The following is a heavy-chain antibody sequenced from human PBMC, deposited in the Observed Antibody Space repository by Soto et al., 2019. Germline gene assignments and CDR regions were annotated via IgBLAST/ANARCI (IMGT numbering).Heavy chain of an antibody. CDR2: ISSGSSYI. J-gene: IGHJ6*02. D-gene: IGHD3-10*01. CDR3: ARSSGGSGKLWNYYGMDV. Sequence: GGALRLSCAASGFTFSSYSMNWVRPAPGEGLEWVSSISSGSSYIYYADSVKGRFTISRDNAKNSLYLQMNSLRAEDTAVYYCARSSGGSGKLWNYYGMDVWGQGTTVTVSS. V-gene: IGHV3-21*06. CDR1: GFTFSSYS.